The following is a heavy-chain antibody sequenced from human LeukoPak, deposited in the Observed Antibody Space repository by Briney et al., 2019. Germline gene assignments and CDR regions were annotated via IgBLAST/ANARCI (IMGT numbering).Heavy chain of an antibody. CDR3: ARARRQWLVGANIRGDNPPYYYDY. D-gene: IGHD6-19*01. CDR1: DGSISTSSYY. CDR2: IYYSGET. Sequence: SETLSLTCIVSDGSISTSSYYWGWLRQPPGKGLDWIANIYYSGETYYNPSLKSRVTISVDTSKNQFSLKLRSVTAADTAVYYCARARRQWLVGANIRGDNPPYYYDYWGQGILVTVSS. J-gene: IGHJ4*02. V-gene: IGHV4-39*07.